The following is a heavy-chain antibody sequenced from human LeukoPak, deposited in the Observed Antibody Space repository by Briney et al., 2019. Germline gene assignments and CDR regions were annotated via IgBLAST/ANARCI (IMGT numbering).Heavy chain of an antibody. CDR2: INPSGGST. CDR1: GYTFTSYY. D-gene: IGHD3-22*01. J-gene: IGHJ6*02. CDR3: ARDSKNSDYYDRDYYGMDV. V-gene: IGHV1-46*01. Sequence: ASVKVFCKASGYTFTSYYMHWVRQAPGQGLEWMGIINPSGGSTSYAQKFQGRVTMTRDTSTSTVYMELSSLRSEDTAVYYCARDSKNSDYYDRDYYGMDVWGQGTTVTVSS.